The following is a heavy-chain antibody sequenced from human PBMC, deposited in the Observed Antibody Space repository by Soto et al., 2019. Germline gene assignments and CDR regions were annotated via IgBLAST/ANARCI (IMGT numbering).Heavy chain of an antibody. Sequence: QVQLVQSGAEVKKHGASVKVSCKASGYTFSSYGITWVRQAPGQGLQWMGWISVYNDKTNYAQKVQGRVSMTTDTSTKTAYMELRSLRSDDTAVYYFARVLGDSDFRAVDYWGQGTLVTVSS. CDR2: ISVYNDKT. CDR1: GYTFSSYG. J-gene: IGHJ4*02. CDR3: ARVLGDSDFRAVDY. V-gene: IGHV1-18*04. D-gene: IGHD2-21*01.